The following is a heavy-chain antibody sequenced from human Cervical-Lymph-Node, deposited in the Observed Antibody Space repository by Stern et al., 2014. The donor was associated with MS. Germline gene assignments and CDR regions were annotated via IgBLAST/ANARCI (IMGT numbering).Heavy chain of an antibody. Sequence: EVQLVESGGDSVQPGGSLRLSCAASGFLFSDHDMDWVRQAPGKGLEWVGRIRNRANSYTTEYAASVKGRFFISGDDSKNSLFLQMNSLATEDTAFYYCTRRAGWAYASWHSDLWGRGTQVTVSA. V-gene: IGHV3-72*01. CDR3: TRRAGWAYASWHSDL. J-gene: IGHJ2*01. CDR1: GFLFSDHD. D-gene: IGHD3-16*01. CDR2: IRNRANSYTT.